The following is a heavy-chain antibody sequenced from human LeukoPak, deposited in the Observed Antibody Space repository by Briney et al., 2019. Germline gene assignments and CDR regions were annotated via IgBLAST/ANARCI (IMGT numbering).Heavy chain of an antibody. CDR3: ARDFQIRVRRRNDAFDI. D-gene: IGHD3-3*01. CDR1: GYTFTSYY. CDR2: INPSGGST. V-gene: IGHV1-46*01. Sequence: ASVKVSCKASGYTFTSYYMHWVRQAPGQGLEWMGIINPSGGSTSYAQKFQGRVTMTRDTSTSTVYMELSSPRSEDTAVYYCARDFQIRVRRRNDAFDIWGQGTMVTVSS. J-gene: IGHJ3*02.